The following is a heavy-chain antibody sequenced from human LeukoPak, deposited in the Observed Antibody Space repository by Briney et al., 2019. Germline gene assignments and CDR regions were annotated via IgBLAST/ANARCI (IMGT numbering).Heavy chain of an antibody. CDR2: ISGSGSST. Sequence: GSLRLSCAASGFTFSGYAMSWVRQAPGKGLEWVSAISGSGSSTYYADSVKGRFTISRDNSKNTLYLQMNSLRAEDTAVYYCANTHWNYWLLDYWGQGTLVTVSS. V-gene: IGHV3-23*01. D-gene: IGHD1-7*01. CDR1: GFTFSGYA. CDR3: ANTHWNYWLLDY. J-gene: IGHJ4*02.